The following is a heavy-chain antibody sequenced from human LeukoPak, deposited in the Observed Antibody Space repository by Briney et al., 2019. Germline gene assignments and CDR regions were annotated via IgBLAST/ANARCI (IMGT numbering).Heavy chain of an antibody. CDR1: GFTFSDYY. V-gene: IGHV3-66*01. CDR3: ARDVPFDY. CDR2: IYSGGST. Sequence: PGGSLRLSCAASGFTFSDYYMSWIRQAPGKGLEWVSVIYSGGSTYYADSVKGRFTISRDNSKNTLYLQMNSLRAEDTAVYYCARDVPFDYWGQGTLVTVSS. D-gene: IGHD3-10*02. J-gene: IGHJ4*02.